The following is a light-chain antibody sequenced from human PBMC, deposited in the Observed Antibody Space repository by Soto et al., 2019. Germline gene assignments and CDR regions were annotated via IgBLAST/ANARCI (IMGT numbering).Light chain of an antibody. CDR2: GNS. Sequence: QSVLTQPPSVSGAPGQRVTISCTGTSSNIGAGYDVHWDQQLPGTAPKLLIYGNSNRPSGVPDRFSGCKSGTSSSLAITWWLDEDDACYYCQAYDTSLSGYVVFGGGTKVTVL. CDR1: SSNIGAGYD. J-gene: IGLJ2*01. V-gene: IGLV1-40*01. CDR3: QAYDTSLSGYVV.